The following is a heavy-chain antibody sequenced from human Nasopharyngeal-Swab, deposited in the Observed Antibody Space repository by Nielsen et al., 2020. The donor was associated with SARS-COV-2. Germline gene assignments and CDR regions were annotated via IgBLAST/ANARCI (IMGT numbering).Heavy chain of an antibody. CDR3: ARGHDTSDY. J-gene: IGHJ4*02. Sequence: WARQAPGQGLEWMGWINTNTGNPTYAQGFTGRFDFSLDTSVSTAYLQISSLKAEDTAVYYCARGHDTSDYWGQGTLVTVSS. V-gene: IGHV7-4-1*02. D-gene: IGHD3-9*01. CDR2: INTNTGNP.